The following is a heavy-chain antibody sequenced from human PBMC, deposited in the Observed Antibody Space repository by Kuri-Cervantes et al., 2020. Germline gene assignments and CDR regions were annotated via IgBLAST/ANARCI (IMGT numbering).Heavy chain of an antibody. V-gene: IGHV3-30-3*01. CDR1: GFTFSSYA. J-gene: IGHJ4*02. D-gene: IGHD3-22*01. CDR3: ARGSTPLSYYFDSSGGFDY. Sequence: GGSLRLSCAASGFTFSSYAMHWVRQAPGKGLEWVAVISYDGSNKYYADSVKGRFTISRDNSMNTLYLQMNSLRVEDTAVYYCARGSTPLSYYFDSSGGFDYWGLGTLVTVSS. CDR2: ISYDGSNK.